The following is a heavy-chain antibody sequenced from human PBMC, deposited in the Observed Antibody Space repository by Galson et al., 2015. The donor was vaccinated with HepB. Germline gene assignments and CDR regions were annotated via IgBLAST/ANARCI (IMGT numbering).Heavy chain of an antibody. CDR2: INPSGGST. CDR3: ARVPGYYYDTSGHFDY. V-gene: IGHV1-46*04. Sequence: SVKVSCKASGYTFTSYYMHWVRQAPGQGLEWMGIINPSGGSTSYAQKLQGRVTMTRDTSTSTAYMELSSLRSEDTAVYYCARVPGYYYDTSGHFDYWGQGTLVTVSS. D-gene: IGHD3-22*01. CDR1: GYTFTSYY. J-gene: IGHJ4*02.